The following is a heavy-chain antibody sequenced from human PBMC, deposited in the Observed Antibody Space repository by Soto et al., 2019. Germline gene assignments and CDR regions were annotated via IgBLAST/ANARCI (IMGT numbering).Heavy chain of an antibody. V-gene: IGHV3-21*01. CDR2: ITSGSSFI. CDR3: ARSQRNGAMDV. CDR1: GFTFSSYA. D-gene: IGHD2-8*01. J-gene: IGHJ6*02. Sequence: GSLRLSCAASGFTFSSYAMSWVRQAPGKGLEWVSSITSGSSFIDYADSVKGRFTISRDDAKNSLFLQMSSLRADDTAVYYCARSQRNGAMDVWGQGTTVTVSS.